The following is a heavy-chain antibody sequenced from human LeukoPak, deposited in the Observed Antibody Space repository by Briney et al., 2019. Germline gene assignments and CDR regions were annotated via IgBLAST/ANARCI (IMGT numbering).Heavy chain of an antibody. CDR3: AKRSGRGAYYFDY. D-gene: IGHD6-19*01. V-gene: IGHV3-23*01. Sequence: GGSLRLSCAASGFTFSSYSMNWVRQAPGKGLEWVSVIISSGDSTYYADSVKGRFTISRDNSKNTLYLQMNSLRAEDTAVYYCAKRSGRGAYYFDYWGQGTLVTVSS. CDR1: GFTFSSYS. J-gene: IGHJ4*02. CDR2: IISSGDST.